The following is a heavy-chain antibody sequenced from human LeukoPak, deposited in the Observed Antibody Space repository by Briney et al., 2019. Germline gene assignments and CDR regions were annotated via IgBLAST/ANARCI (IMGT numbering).Heavy chain of an antibody. Sequence: SVKVSCKASGGTFSSYAISWVRRAPGQGLEWMGGIIPIFGTANYAQKFQGRVTITTDESTSTAYMERSSLRSEDTAVYYCARSGFEYCSSTSCRDTAYYYYYYMDVWGKGTTVTVSS. CDR2: IIPIFGTA. D-gene: IGHD2-2*01. CDR3: ARSGFEYCSSTSCRDTAYYYYYYMDV. CDR1: GGTFSSYA. J-gene: IGHJ6*03. V-gene: IGHV1-69*05.